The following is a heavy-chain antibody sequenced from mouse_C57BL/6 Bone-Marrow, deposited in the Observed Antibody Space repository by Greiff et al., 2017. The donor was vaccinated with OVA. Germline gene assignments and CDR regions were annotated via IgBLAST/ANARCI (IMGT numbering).Heavy chain of an antibody. CDR1: GFTFSDYG. V-gene: IGHV5-17*01. Sequence: EVQLVESGGGLVKPGGSLKLSCAASGFTFSDYGMHWVRQAPEKGLEWVAYISSGSSTIYYADTVKGRFTISRDNAKNTLFLQMTSLRSEDTAIYYCAWERGWCYSAWFAYWGQGTLVTVSA. D-gene: IGHD3-3*01. CDR3: AWERGWCYSAWFAY. CDR2: ISSGSSTI. J-gene: IGHJ3*01.